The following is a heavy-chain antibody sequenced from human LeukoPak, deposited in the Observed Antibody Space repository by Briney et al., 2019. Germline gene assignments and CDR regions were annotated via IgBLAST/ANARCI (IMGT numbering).Heavy chain of an antibody. Sequence: SETLSLTCTVSGGSISSYYWSWIRQPPRKGLEWIANIYHTGSTNYNPSLSSRVTISIDTAKNQFSLKLTSVTAADTAVYYCARRGRNSSGWQDYLWGQGTLVTVSS. CDR3: ARRGRNSSGWQDYL. CDR2: IYHTGST. J-gene: IGHJ4*02. V-gene: IGHV4-59*01. CDR1: GGSISSYY. D-gene: IGHD6-25*01.